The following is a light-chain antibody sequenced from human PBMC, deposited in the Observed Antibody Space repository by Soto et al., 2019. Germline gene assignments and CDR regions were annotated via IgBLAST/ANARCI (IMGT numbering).Light chain of an antibody. Sequence: QSVLTQPPSASGSAGQSVTISCTGPTNGVGGFNYVSWYQQHPGRVHKLIIYEVDKRPSGVPDRFAGSKSGNTASLTVSGLQADDEADYYCTSYACNSNYVFGTGTKLTVL. CDR2: EVD. CDR3: TSYACNSNYV. V-gene: IGLV2-8*01. CDR1: TNGVGGFNY. J-gene: IGLJ1*01.